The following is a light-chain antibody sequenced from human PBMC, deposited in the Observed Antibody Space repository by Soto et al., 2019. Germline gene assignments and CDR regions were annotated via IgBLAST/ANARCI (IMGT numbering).Light chain of an antibody. Sequence: QSMLTQPPSVSGTPGQRVTVSCSGSSSNVGGNTVHWYQQFPGAAPKLLIYANNQRPSGVPDRFSGSKSGTSASLAISGLQSEDEAEYSCAAWDDNLNGLVFGSGTKVTVL. V-gene: IGLV1-44*01. CDR1: SSNVGGNT. CDR3: AAWDDNLNGLV. CDR2: ANN. J-gene: IGLJ1*01.